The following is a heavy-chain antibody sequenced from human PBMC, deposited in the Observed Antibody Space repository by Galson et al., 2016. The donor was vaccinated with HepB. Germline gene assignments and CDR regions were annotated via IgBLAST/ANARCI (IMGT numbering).Heavy chain of an antibody. CDR1: GFTLSTYW. D-gene: IGHD2-8*02. V-gene: IGHV3-74*01. J-gene: IGHJ4*02. CDR2: INSDGRTR. Sequence: SLRLSCAASGFTLSTYWMHWIRQAPGKGLVGVSGINSDGRTRNYADSVRGRFTISRDNARNTLYLEMNSLRVEDTAVYYCARDLGLVDDYWGQGTLVTVSS. CDR3: ARDLGLVDDY.